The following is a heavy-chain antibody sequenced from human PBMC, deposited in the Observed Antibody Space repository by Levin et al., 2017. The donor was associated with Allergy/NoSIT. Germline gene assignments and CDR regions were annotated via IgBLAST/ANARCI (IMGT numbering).Heavy chain of an antibody. J-gene: IGHJ3*02. CDR3: ATQRGGACDS. CDR1: GFTFRTSW. Sequence: GGSLRLSCAASGFTFRTSWMSWVRQAPGKGLEWVANINQAGSEKDYVDSVKGRFTISRDNAKNSLYLQMSNTRAEDTAVYYCATQRGGACDSWGQGTMVTVSS. D-gene: IGHD1-26*01. CDR2: INQAGSEK. V-gene: IGHV3-7*01.